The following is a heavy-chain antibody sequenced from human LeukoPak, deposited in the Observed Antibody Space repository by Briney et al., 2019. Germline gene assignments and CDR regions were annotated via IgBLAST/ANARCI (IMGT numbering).Heavy chain of an antibody. CDR2: ISHDGSKI. CDR1: GFSLRSNA. V-gene: IGHV3-30*04. J-gene: IGHJ4*02. Sequence: QPGGSLRLSCAASGFSLRSNAMHWVRQAPGKGLEGVAVISHDGSKIYYADSVKGRFTFSRDTSKNTLYLQMNSLRVEDTAVYYCARVASGTYYVIDYWGQGTLVTVSS. D-gene: IGHD1-26*01. CDR3: ARVASGTYYVIDY.